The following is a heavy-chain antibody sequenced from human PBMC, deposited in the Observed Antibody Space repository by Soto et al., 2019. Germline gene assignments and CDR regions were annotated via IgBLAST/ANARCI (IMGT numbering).Heavy chain of an antibody. Sequence: HGGSLDLSSAAAGFTFRNYAMNWVRQAPGKGLELVSSISSNGGSAYYADSVKGRFTISRDNSKNTLYLQMNSLRADDTAVYYCARGYCSAVGCYVHYYYGFDVWGQGTTVTVSS. CDR1: GFTFRNYA. D-gene: IGHD2-15*01. CDR3: ARGYCSAVGCYVHYYYGFDV. J-gene: IGHJ6*02. V-gene: IGHV3-23*01. CDR2: ISSNGGSA.